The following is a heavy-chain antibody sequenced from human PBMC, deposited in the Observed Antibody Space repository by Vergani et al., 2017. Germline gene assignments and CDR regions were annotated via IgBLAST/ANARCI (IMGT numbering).Heavy chain of an antibody. D-gene: IGHD3-22*01. CDR2: INPNSGGT. J-gene: IGHJ4*02. CDR1: GYTFTGYY. V-gene: IGHV1-2*04. Sequence: QVQLVQSGAEVKKPGASVKVSCKASGYTFTGYYMHWVRQAPGQGLEWMGWINPNSGGTNYAQKFQGWVTMTRDTSFSTAYMELSRLRSDDTAVYYCARDVAYYYDSSGYLDYWGQGTLVTVSS. CDR3: ARDVAYYYDSSGYLDY.